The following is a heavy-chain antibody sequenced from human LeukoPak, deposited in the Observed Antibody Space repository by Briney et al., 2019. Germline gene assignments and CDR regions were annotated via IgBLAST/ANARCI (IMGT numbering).Heavy chain of an antibody. CDR1: GYTFTGYY. CDR2: INSNSGGT. D-gene: IGHD6-6*01. Sequence: ASVKVSCKASGYTFTGYYMHWMRQAPGQGLEWMGWINSNSGGTSYAQKFQGRVTLTRDTPTRTAFMELNRLTSDDTAVYYCARTSIAARRADFDYWGQGTVVTVSS. V-gene: IGHV1-2*02. CDR3: ARTSIAARRADFDY. J-gene: IGHJ4*02.